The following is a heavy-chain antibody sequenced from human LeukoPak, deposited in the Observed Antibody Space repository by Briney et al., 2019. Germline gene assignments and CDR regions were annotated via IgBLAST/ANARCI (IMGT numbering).Heavy chain of an antibody. J-gene: IGHJ4*02. CDR2: INHRGST. Sequence: GSLRLSCAASGFTFSDYYMSWIRQPPGKGLEWIGEINHRGSTNYNPSLKSRVTVSLDTSKNQFSLKLSSVTAADTAVYYCARAPGAALDWGQGTLVTVSS. D-gene: IGHD2-15*01. CDR1: GFTFSDYY. CDR3: ARAPGAALD. V-gene: IGHV4-34*01.